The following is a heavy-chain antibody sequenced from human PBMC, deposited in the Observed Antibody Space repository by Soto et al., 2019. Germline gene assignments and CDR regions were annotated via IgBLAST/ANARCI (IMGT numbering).Heavy chain of an antibody. CDR1: GDSINGSY. J-gene: IGHJ2*01. D-gene: IGHD5-18*01. CDR3: AKQKGYSYGPTSWYFDR. Sequence: QVQLQESGPGLVKPSETLSLSCTVSGDSINGSYWSWIRQPPGKALEWIGYLSYSGSTDHNPSLKSLVTRSIDTSNNQVALKLTSVTAADTAGYDCAKQKGYSYGPTSWYFDRCGRGTLVTVSS. CDR2: LSYSGST. V-gene: IGHV4-59*08.